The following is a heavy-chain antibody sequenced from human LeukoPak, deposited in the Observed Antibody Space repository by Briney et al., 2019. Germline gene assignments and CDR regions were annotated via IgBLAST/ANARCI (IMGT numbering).Heavy chain of an antibody. Sequence: PSETLSLICTVSGDSVSSGTYYWAWIRQPPEKGLEWIGSIYYSGSTYYNPSLKSRVTISVDTSKNQFSLRLSSVTAADTAVYYCATYRPVWGIDYWGQGTLVTVSS. CDR2: IYYSGST. D-gene: IGHD3-16*01. J-gene: IGHJ4*02. CDR1: GDSVSSGTYY. CDR3: ATYRPVWGIDY. V-gene: IGHV4-39*01.